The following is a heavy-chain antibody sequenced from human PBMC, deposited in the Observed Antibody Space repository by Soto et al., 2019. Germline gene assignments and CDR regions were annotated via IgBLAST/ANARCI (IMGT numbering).Heavy chain of an antibody. CDR1: GFTFSNYA. Sequence: GGSLRLSCAASGFTFSNYAMSWVRQAPGKGLEWVSGISVSGGNKYYADSVKGRFTISRDKSKNTLYLQLNSLRAEDTAVYYCAKGITHFDSWGHGTLVTVSS. J-gene: IGHJ4*01. V-gene: IGHV3-23*01. CDR2: ISVSGGNK. D-gene: IGHD1-20*01. CDR3: AKGITHFDS.